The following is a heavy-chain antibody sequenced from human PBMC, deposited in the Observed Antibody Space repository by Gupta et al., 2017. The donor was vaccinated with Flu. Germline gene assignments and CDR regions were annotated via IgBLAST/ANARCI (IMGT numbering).Heavy chain of an antibody. CDR1: GGSISSGSYY. D-gene: IGHD2-2*01. CDR2: IFISVTT. Sequence: QVQLQESGPGLVRPSQTLSLTCTAPGGSISSGSYYWSGIRQPAGKGLEWIGRIFISVTTNYNPSLRSRVPISVDTSKNQFSLNLSSVTAADTAGYYCAGARGYCSGTNCPAFGYWGQGTLVTVSS. V-gene: IGHV4-61*02. CDR3: AGARGYCSGTNCPAFGY. J-gene: IGHJ4*02.